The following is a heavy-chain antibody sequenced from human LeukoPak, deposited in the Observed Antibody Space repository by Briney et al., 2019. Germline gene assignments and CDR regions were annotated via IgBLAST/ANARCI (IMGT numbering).Heavy chain of an antibody. D-gene: IGHD3-10*01. CDR3: AKLPAITMVGGVTKDY. J-gene: IGHJ4*02. V-gene: IGHV3-30*18. Sequence: PGGSLRLSCAAAGFTFSSYGMHWVRQAPGKGLEWVSVISYDGSNKYYADSVKGRFTISRDNSKNTPYLQMNSLRAEDTAVHYCAKLPAITMVGGVTKDYWGQGTLVTVSS. CDR2: ISYDGSNK. CDR1: GFTFSSYG.